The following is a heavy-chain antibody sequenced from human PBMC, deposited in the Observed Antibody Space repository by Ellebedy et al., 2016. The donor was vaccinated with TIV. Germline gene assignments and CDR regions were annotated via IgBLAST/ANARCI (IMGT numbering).Heavy chain of an antibody. Sequence: GESLKISCTASEFAFNYYAMNWVRQAPGKGLEWVSTISGRDHRTFYADSVRGRFTISRDNSENTLFLQMNSLRAEDTAVYYCAKSEFYDSGNYHDFGAFDVWGQGTKVTVSS. CDR1: EFAFNYYA. CDR3: AKSEFYDSGNYHDFGAFDV. V-gene: IGHV3-23*01. D-gene: IGHD3-10*01. J-gene: IGHJ3*01. CDR2: ISGRDHRT.